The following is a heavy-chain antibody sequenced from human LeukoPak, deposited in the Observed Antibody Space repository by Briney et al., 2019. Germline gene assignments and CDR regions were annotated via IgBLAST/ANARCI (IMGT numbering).Heavy chain of an antibody. CDR1: GYTFTDNY. CDR3: ARGGGSSGYPDY. D-gene: IGHD3-22*01. V-gene: IGHV1-2*02. Sequence: ASVKVSCKASGYTFTDNYMHWVRQAPGQGLERMGWINPNGGATNYAQKFQGRVTVTRDTSISTAYMELTRLTSDDTAVYYCARGGGSSGYPDYWGQGTLVTVSS. CDR2: INPNGGAT. J-gene: IGHJ4*02.